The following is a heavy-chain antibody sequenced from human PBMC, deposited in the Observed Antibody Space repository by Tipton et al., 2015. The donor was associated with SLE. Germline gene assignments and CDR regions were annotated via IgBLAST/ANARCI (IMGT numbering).Heavy chain of an antibody. Sequence: LRLSCSVSGGSISNYYWSWIRQPPGKGLEWLAYIYYSGSTNYNPSLKSRVTISVDTSKNQVSLNLASVTAADAAVYYCARGVGYEDLWGQGTLVTVSA. D-gene: IGHD5-12*01. CDR2: IYYSGST. CDR3: ARGVGYEDL. CDR1: GGSISNYY. J-gene: IGHJ5*02. V-gene: IGHV4-59*01.